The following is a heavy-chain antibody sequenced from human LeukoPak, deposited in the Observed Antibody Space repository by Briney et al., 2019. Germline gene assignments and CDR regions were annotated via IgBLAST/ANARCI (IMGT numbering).Heavy chain of an antibody. CDR3: ARVPSYSGQDHGGDY. Sequence: AAVKVSCKASGYTFTGYYLHWVRQAPGQGLEWMGWLNTHSGGTNYAQNFQGRVTMTRDTSISTAYLELSRLTSDDTAMYYCARVPSYSGQDHGGDYWGQGTLVTVSS. CDR1: GYTFTGYY. CDR2: LNTHSGGT. D-gene: IGHD5-12*01. V-gene: IGHV1-2*02. J-gene: IGHJ4*02.